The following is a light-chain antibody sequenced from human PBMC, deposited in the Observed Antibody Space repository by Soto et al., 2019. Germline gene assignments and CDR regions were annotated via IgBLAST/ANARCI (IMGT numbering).Light chain of an antibody. CDR2: DVS. CDR1: SSDVGSYNY. CDR3: SAYTSSTTYV. V-gene: IGLV2-14*01. Sequence: QSALTQPASVSGSPGQSITISCTGTSSDVGSYNYVSWYQHHPGKAPKLMIYDVSNRPSGVSNRFSGSKSGNTASLTSSGLQAEDEAYYYCSAYTSSTTYVFGTGTKLTVL. J-gene: IGLJ1*01.